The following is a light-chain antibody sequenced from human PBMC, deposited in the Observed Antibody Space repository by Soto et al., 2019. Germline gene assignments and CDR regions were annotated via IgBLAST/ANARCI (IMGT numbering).Light chain of an antibody. CDR2: KVS. Sequence: DVVMTQSPLSLPVTLGQPASISCRSSQSLVYSYGNAYLIWFHHRPGQSPRRLIFKVSNRDSGVTDRLSGSGAGSHFPLKISRVEAEDVGVYYSMQGSLXPWTCGQGTKV. CDR1: QSLVYSYGNAY. V-gene: IGKV2-30*01. J-gene: IGKJ1*01. CDR3: MQGSLXPWT.